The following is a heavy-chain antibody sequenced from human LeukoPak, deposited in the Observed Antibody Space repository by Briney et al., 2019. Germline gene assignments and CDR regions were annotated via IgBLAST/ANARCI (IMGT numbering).Heavy chain of an antibody. J-gene: IGHJ4*02. Sequence: PSETLSLTCTVSGGSISSGSYYWNWIRQHPGKGLEWIGYIYYTGNSYYNPSLKSRVTISVDTSKNQFSLKLSSVTAADTAVYYCWLPAAGDYWGQGTLVTVSS. D-gene: IGHD2-2*01. CDR2: IYYTGNS. CDR3: WLPAAGDY. V-gene: IGHV4-31*06. CDR1: GGSISSGSYY.